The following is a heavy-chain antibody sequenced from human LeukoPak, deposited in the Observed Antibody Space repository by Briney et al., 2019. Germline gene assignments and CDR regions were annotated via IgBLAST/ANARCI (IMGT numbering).Heavy chain of an antibody. CDR1: GFTFTDHY. V-gene: IGHV1-2*02. J-gene: IGHJ4*02. CDR2: IGPHSTFT. Sequence: GASVKVSCKSPGFTFTDHYIHWVRQGPGQGLEWMGYIGPHSTFTSSPQEFQGRVTMTRDASMSTAYMGLTRLTSDDTAVYYCVREGEGPLSKDFDYWGQGTLVTVSS. CDR3: VREGEGPLSKDFDY. D-gene: IGHD2/OR15-2a*01.